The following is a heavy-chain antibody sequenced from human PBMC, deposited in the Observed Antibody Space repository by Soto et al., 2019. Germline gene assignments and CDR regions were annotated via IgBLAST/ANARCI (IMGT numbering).Heavy chain of an antibody. J-gene: IGHJ6*03. CDR2: ISAYNGNT. Sequence: GASVKVSCKASGYTFTIYGIIWVRQATGQGLEWMGWISAYNGNTNYAQKLQGRVTMTTDTSTSTAYMELRSLRSDDTAVYYCARDPGTYYDFWSGYYVAYMDVWGKGTTVTVSS. CDR1: GYTFTIYG. CDR3: ARDPGTYYDFWSGYYVAYMDV. D-gene: IGHD3-3*01. V-gene: IGHV1-18*01.